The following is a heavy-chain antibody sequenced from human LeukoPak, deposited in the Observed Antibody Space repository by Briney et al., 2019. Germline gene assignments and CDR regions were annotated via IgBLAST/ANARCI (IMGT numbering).Heavy chain of an antibody. CDR3: AELGITMSGGV. D-gene: IGHD3-10*02. CDR1: GFTFCSDE. CDR2: ISSSGSTI. Sequence: GGSLRLSCAASGFTFCSDEIKWVRQAPGERLEWVSYISSSGSTIYYADSVKGRFTISRDNAKNSLYLQMNSLRAEDTAVYYCAELGITMSGGVWGKGTTVTISS. J-gene: IGHJ6*04. V-gene: IGHV3-48*03.